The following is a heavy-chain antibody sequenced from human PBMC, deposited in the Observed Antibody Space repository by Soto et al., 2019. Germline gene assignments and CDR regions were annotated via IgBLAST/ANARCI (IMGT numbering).Heavy chain of an antibody. Sequence: QVQLVQSGAEVKKPGSSVKVSCKASGGTFSSYAISGVRQAPGRGLEWMGGIIPIFGTANYAQKFQGRVTITADKATSTAYMELSSLRSEDTAVYYCAREGAYYYDSSGLGVAYFDYWGQGTLVTVSS. CDR1: GGTFSSYA. CDR3: AREGAYYYDSSGLGVAYFDY. J-gene: IGHJ4*02. CDR2: IIPIFGTA. D-gene: IGHD3-22*01. V-gene: IGHV1-69*06.